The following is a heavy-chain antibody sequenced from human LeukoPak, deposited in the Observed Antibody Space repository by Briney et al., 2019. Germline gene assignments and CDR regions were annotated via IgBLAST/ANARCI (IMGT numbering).Heavy chain of an antibody. V-gene: IGHV3-7*01. J-gene: IGHJ6*03. D-gene: IGHD4-17*01. CDR3: ARENDYTDYGQDYNYYMDA. CDR1: GFTFSTYW. CDR2: IKQDGSEK. Sequence: GGSLRLSCAASGFTFSTYWMSWVRQAPEKGLEWVANIKQDGSEKYYVDSVKGRFTISRDNAKNSLYLQMNSLRADDTAVYYCARENDYTDYGQDYNYYMDAWGNGTTVTVSS.